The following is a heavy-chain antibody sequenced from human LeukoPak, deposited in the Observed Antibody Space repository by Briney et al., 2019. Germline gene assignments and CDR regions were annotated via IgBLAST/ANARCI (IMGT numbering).Heavy chain of an antibody. CDR2: SYYTGST. V-gene: IGHV4-61*01. CDR3: AREQRGDDTFDV. D-gene: IGHD3-16*01. CDR1: GGSANGGSYY. Sequence: SETLSLTCTVSGGSANGGSYYWSWIRQPPGKGLEWIGYSYYTGSTNYNPSLKSRVTISVDTSKKQFSLKLSAVIAADTAVYYCAREQRGDDTFDVWGQGTMVTVSS. J-gene: IGHJ3*01.